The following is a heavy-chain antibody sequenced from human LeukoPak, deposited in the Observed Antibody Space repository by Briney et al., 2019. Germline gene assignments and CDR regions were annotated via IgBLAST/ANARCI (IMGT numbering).Heavy chain of an antibody. Sequence: GRSLRLSCEASGFTFSSYGMHWVRQAPGKGLEWVAVVSYDGSNKYYADSVEGRFTISRDNSKNTLYLQMNSLRAEDTAVYYCVKVSTYTTSWRYFDYWGQGTLVTVSS. CDR1: GFTFSSYG. D-gene: IGHD6-13*01. CDR3: VKVSTYTTSWRYFDY. CDR2: VSYDGSNK. V-gene: IGHV3-30*18. J-gene: IGHJ4*02.